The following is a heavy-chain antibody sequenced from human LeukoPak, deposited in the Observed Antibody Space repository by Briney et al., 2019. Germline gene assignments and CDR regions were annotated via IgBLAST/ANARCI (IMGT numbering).Heavy chain of an antibody. V-gene: IGHV4-59*01. Sequence: SETLSLTCTVSGGSISSYYWSWIRQPPGKGLEWIGYIYYSGSTNYNPSLKSRVTISVDTSKNQFSLKLSSVNAADTAVYYCAREITAAGTWGQGTLVTVSS. D-gene: IGHD6-13*01. CDR3: AREITAAGT. CDR1: GGSISSYY. J-gene: IGHJ4*02. CDR2: IYYSGST.